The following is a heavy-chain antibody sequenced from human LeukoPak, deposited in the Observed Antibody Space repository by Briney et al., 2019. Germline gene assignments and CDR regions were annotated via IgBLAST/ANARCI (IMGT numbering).Heavy chain of an antibody. CDR3: AREEDSSWYYFDY. CDR1: GFTFSSYA. Sequence: GGSLRLSCAASGFTFSSYAMHWVRQAPGKGLEWVSSISSSSSYIYYADSVKGRFTISRDNAKNSLYLQMNSLRAEDTAVYYCAREEDSSWYYFDYWGQGTLVTVSS. D-gene: IGHD6-13*01. J-gene: IGHJ4*02. V-gene: IGHV3-21*01. CDR2: ISSSSSYI.